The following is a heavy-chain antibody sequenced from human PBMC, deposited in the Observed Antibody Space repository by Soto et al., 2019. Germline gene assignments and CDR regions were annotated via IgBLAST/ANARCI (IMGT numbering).Heavy chain of an antibody. CDR2: ISSSSSTI. J-gene: IGHJ3*02. CDR1: GFTFDDYA. D-gene: IGHD2-15*01. CDR3: ASYGYCNGGSCYSQAFDI. Sequence: GGSLRLSCAASGFTFDDYAMHWVRQAPGKGLEWVSYISSSSSTIYYADSVKGRFTISRDNAKNSLYLQMNSLRAEDTAVYYCASYGYCNGGSCYSQAFDIWGQGTMVTVSS. V-gene: IGHV3-48*01.